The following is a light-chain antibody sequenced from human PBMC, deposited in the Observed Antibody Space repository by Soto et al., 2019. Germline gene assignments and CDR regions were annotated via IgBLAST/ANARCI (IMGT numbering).Light chain of an antibody. Sequence: QSALTQPASVTGSPGQSITISCTGTSSDVGFYNLLSWYQHHPGKAPKFLIYEGRKRASGVSNRFSGSKSGNTATLTISGLQAEDEAIYYCCSYATSNTWVFGGGTQLTVL. CDR2: EGR. CDR1: SSDVGFYNL. CDR3: CSYATSNTWV. J-gene: IGLJ3*02. V-gene: IGLV2-23*01.